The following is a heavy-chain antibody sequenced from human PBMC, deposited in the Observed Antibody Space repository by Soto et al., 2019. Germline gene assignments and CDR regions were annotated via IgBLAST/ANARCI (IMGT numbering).Heavy chain of an antibody. CDR1: GFTFSSYG. CDR2: IRYDGSNK. V-gene: IGHV3-33*01. Sequence: GGSLRLSCAASGFTFSSYGMHWVRQAPGKGLEWVADIRYDGSNKYYVDSVKGRFTISRDNAKNSLYLQMNSLRAEDTAVYYCARDFPGYCSSTSCYDAFDIWGQGTMVTVSS. J-gene: IGHJ3*02. CDR3: ARDFPGYCSSTSCYDAFDI. D-gene: IGHD2-2*03.